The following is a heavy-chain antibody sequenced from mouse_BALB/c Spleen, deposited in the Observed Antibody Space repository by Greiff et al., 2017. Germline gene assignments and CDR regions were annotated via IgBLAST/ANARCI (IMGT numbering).Heavy chain of an antibody. CDR2: IWGDGST. CDR1: GFSLTGYG. CDR3: ARNYYGSSGYFDY. V-gene: IGHV2-6-7*01. J-gene: IGHJ2*01. Sequence: VKLVESGPGLVAPSQSLSITCTVSGFSLTGYGVNWVRQPPGKGLEWLGMIWGDGSTDYNSALKSRLSISKDNSKSQVFFKMNSLQADDTAIYYCARNYYGSSGYFDYWGQGTTLTVSS. D-gene: IGHD1-1*01.